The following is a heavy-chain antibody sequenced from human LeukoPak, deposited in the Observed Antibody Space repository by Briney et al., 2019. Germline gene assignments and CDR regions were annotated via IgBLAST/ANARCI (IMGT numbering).Heavy chain of an antibody. D-gene: IGHD2-2*01. J-gene: IGHJ4*02. CDR1: GFTFSSYW. Sequence: GGSLRLSCAASGFTFSSYWMHWVRQAPGKGLVWVSRINSDGSSTIYADSVKGRFTFSRDNAKNTLYLQMNSLRAEDTAVYYCQGHCSSTSCSLFDYWGQGTLVTVSS. CDR2: INSDGSST. CDR3: QGHCSSTSCSLFDY. V-gene: IGHV3-74*01.